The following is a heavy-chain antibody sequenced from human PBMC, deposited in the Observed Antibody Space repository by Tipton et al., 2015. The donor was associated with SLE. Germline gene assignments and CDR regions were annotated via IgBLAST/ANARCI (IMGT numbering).Heavy chain of an antibody. CDR1: GFTFSSY. D-gene: IGHD1-1*01. CDR3: ARSSWYRGTYYYYMDV. J-gene: IGHJ6*03. V-gene: IGHV4-4*07. CDR2: ISTNGYT. Sequence: LRLSCAASGFTFSSYWSWIRQPAGKGLEWIGHISTNGYTNYSPSLKSRVTLSLDTSKNQFSLKLSSVTAADTAVYYCARSSWYRGTYYYYMDVWGTGTTVTVPS.